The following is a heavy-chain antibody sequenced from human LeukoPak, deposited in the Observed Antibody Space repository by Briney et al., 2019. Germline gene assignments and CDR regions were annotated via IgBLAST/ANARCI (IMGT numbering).Heavy chain of an antibody. CDR1: GGSISSYY. J-gene: IGHJ4*02. CDR3: ARGGGAVAGTSRPTKETGGHLDY. Sequence: PSETLSLTCTVSGGSISSYYWSWIRQPPGKGLEWIGYIYYSGSTNYNPSLKSRVTISVDTSKNQFSLKLSSVTAADTAVYYCARGGGAVAGTSRPTKETGGHLDYWGQGTLVTVSS. V-gene: IGHV4-59*01. D-gene: IGHD6-19*01. CDR2: IYYSGST.